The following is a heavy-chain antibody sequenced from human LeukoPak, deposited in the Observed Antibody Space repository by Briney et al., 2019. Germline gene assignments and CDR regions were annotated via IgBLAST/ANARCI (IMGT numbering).Heavy chain of an antibody. CDR1: GFTFSTYD. V-gene: IGHV3-74*01. CDR3: STGPPDNY. Sequence: PGGSLRLSCAASGFTFSTYDMHWVRQAPGRGLVWVSRIKSDGGTTSYADSVKGRFTISRDNAKNTLYLQMNSLRAEDTAVYYCSTGPPDNYWGQGTLVTVSS. CDR2: IKSDGGTT. J-gene: IGHJ4*02. D-gene: IGHD1-14*01.